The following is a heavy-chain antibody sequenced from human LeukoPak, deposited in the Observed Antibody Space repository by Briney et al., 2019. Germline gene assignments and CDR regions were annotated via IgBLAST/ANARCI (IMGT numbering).Heavy chain of an antibody. CDR1: GGSLSSYY. V-gene: IGHV4-4*07. J-gene: IGHJ3*02. D-gene: IGHD3-3*01. Sequence: SETLSLTCTVSGGSLSSYYWSWIRQPAGKGLKWIGRIYTSGSTNYNPSLKSRVTMSVDTSKNQFSLKLSSVTAADTAVYYCARLRITIFGVVIIPVAFDIWGQGTMVTVSS. CDR2: IYTSGST. CDR3: ARLRITIFGVVIIPVAFDI.